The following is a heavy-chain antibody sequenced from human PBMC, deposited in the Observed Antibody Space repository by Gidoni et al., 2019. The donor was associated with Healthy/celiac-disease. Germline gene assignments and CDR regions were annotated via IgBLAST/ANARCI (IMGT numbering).Heavy chain of an antibody. CDR2: INWNGGST. Sequence: EVQLVESGGGVVRLGGSLRLSCAASGFTFDDYGMSWVRQAPGKGLEWVSGINWNGGSTGYADSVKGRFTISRDKAKNSLYLQMNSLRAEDTALYHCARRMEDSEGVGFDYWGQGTLVTVSS. D-gene: IGHD1-26*01. CDR1: GFTFDDYG. V-gene: IGHV3-20*01. J-gene: IGHJ4*02. CDR3: ARRMEDSEGVGFDY.